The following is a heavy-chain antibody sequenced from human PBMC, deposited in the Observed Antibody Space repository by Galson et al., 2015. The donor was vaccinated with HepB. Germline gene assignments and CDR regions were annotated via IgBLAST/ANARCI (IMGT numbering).Heavy chain of an antibody. CDR3: ARGSPFYRSTSRLDY. V-gene: IGHV3-30-3*01. Sequence: SLRLSCAASGFTFSTHTFHWVRQAPGKGLKWVAAISFDGSNEYYADPVKGRFTISRDNSENTLYVQMNSLRNEDMGVYYCARGSPFYRSTSRLDYWGQGTLVAVSS. J-gene: IGHJ4*02. CDR2: ISFDGSNE. CDR1: GFTFSTHT. D-gene: IGHD6-6*01.